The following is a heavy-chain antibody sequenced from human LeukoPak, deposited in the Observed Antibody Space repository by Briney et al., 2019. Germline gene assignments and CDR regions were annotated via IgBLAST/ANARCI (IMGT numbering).Heavy chain of an antibody. V-gene: IGHV4-59*08. CDR2: IYYSGST. D-gene: IGHD3-10*01. Sequence: SETLSLTCTVSGGSISSYYWSWLRQPPGKGLEWLGYIYYSGSTNYNHSLKSRVTISVDTSKNQFSLKLSSVTAADTAVYYCARGFTLLWFGELRANWFDPWGQGTLVTVSS. CDR1: GGSISSYY. CDR3: ARGFTLLWFGELRANWFDP. J-gene: IGHJ5*02.